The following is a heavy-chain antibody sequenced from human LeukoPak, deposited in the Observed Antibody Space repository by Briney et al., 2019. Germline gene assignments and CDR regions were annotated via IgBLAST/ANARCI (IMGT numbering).Heavy chain of an antibody. D-gene: IGHD3-3*01. CDR3: ARDYDFWSGRIDY. CDR1: GFTFSSYW. V-gene: IGHV3-74*01. Sequence: GGSLRLSCAASGFTFSSYWMHWVRQAPGKGLLWVSLISSDGSYTSYADSVKGRFTISRDNAKNTLYLQMNSLRAEDTAVYYCARDYDFWSGRIDYWGQGTLVTVSS. J-gene: IGHJ4*02. CDR2: ISSDGSYT.